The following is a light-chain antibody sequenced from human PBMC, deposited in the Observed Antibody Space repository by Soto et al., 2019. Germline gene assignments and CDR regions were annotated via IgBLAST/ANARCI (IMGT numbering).Light chain of an antibody. Sequence: DIQMTQSPSTLSASVGDRVTITCRASQNINKWLAWYQQKPGKAPKVLIWDAPTLESGVPSRFSGSGSGTEFTLTISSLQPDDFSTYYCQQYNGYLPWTFGQGTRVEIK. CDR1: QNINKW. V-gene: IGKV1-5*01. CDR3: QQYNGYLPWT. CDR2: DAP. J-gene: IGKJ1*01.